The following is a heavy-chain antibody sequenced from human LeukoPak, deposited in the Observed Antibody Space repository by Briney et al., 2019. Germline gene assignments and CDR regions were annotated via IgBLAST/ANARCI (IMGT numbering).Heavy chain of an antibody. CDR2: IYYSGST. CDR3: ARGAPEYYDFWSGYYNKPGYYYYMDV. J-gene: IGHJ6*03. V-gene: IGHV4-59*11. D-gene: IGHD3-3*01. CDR1: GGSISSHY. Sequence: SETLSLTCTVSGGSISSHYWSWIRQPPGKGLEWIGYIYYSGSTNYNPSLKSRVTIPVDTSKNQFSLKLSSVTAADTAVYYCARGAPEYYDFWSGYYNKPGYYYYMDVWGKGTTVTVSS.